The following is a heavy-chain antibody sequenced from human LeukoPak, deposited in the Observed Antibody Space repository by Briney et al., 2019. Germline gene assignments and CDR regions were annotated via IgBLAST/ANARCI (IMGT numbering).Heavy chain of an antibody. CDR2: IYSGGST. CDR3: ARHTLDDAFDI. D-gene: IGHD2-2*02. CDR1: GFTVSSNY. J-gene: IGHJ3*02. Sequence: TGRSLRLSCAASGFTVSSNYMSWVRQAPGKGLEWVSVIYSGGSTYYADSVKGRFTISRDNSKNTLYLQMNSLRAEDTAVYYCARHTLDDAFDIWGQGTMVTVSS. V-gene: IGHV3-53*01.